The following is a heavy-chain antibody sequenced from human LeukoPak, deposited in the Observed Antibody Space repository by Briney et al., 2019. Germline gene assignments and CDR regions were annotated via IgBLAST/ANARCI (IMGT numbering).Heavy chain of an antibody. D-gene: IGHD2-21*02. J-gene: IGHJ4*02. CDR3: ARTAELDY. CDR2: INTYNGNT. V-gene: IGHV1-18*01. Sequence: ASVKVSCKASGYTFTSYGISWVRQAPGQGLEWMGWINTYNGNTISAQKLQGRVTMTTDTSTSTAYMELRSLRSDDTAMYYCARTAELDYWGQGTLVTVPS. CDR1: GYTFTSYG.